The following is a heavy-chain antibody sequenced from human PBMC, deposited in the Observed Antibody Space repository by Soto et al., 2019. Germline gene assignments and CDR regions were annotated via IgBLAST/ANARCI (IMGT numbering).Heavy chain of an antibody. CDR1: GYTFTNYY. J-gene: IGHJ3*01. Sequence: QVQLVQSGAEVKKPGASVRVSCKASGYTFTNYYIDWVRQAPGQGLEWMGIINPNGGSTTYVQKFQGRGTGSRDTSSSRVDMEPISLPSEDTTVYYCASAACTTVNHRLNDVFVVWGQGTMGTLSS. D-gene: IGHD4-4*01. CDR2: INPNGGST. CDR3: ASAACTTVNHRLNDVFVV. V-gene: IGHV1-46*03.